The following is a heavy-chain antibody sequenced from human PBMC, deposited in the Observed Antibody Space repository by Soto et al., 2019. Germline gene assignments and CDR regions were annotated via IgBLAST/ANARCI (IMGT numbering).Heavy chain of an antibody. J-gene: IGHJ6*02. CDR3: ARGQFHHVSNYYYALDV. CDR2: FIPMFNRP. CDR1: GGTFSSYA. Sequence: QVQLVQSGAEVKKPGSSVKVSCKASGGTFSSYAISWVRQAPGQGLEWMGGFIPMFNRPHSARKFQGRVTITADEFTITAYMDLSSLRSEDTAVYYCARGQFHHVSNYYYALDVWGQGTTVTVSS. V-gene: IGHV1-69*01.